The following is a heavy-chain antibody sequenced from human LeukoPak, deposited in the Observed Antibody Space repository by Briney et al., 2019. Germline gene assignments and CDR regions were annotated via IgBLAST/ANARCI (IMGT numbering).Heavy chain of an antibody. J-gene: IGHJ4*02. CDR2: IKQDGGEE. D-gene: IGHD4-17*01. V-gene: IGHV3-7*01. CDR3: ARDKSADYGDSYFDS. CDR1: GFIFSTYW. Sequence: GGSLRLSCAASGFIFSTYWMSWVRQAPGKGLEWVANIKQDGGEEHYVDSVKGRFTISRDNAKNSLYLQMNSLRAVDTAVYYCARDKSADYGDSYFDSWGQGILVTVSS.